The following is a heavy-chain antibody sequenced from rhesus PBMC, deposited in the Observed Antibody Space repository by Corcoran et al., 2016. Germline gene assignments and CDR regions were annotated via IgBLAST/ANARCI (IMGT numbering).Heavy chain of an antibody. CDR1: GYSISGYY. CDR3: ARGGSGYASFDF. CDR2: ITYSGST. D-gene: IGHD5-24*01. J-gene: IGHJ3*01. V-gene: IGHV4-122*02. Sequence: QVQLQESGPGLVKPSETLSLTCAVSGYSISGYYWSWIRQAPRKGLEGIGYITYSGSTSYNPSLKSRVTISRDTSKNQFSLKLSSGTAADTAVYYCARGGSGYASFDFWGQGLRVTVSS.